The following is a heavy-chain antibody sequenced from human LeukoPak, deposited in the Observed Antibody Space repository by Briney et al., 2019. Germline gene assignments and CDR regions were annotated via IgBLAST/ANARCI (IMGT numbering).Heavy chain of an antibody. J-gene: IGHJ3*02. CDR1: GYTFTGYY. CDR2: IIPIFGTA. Sequence: AASVKVSCKASGYTFTGYYMHWVRQAPGQGLEWMGGIIPIFGTANYAQKFQGRVTITTDESTSTAYMELSSLRSEDTAVYYCARDLYYDILTGPYFDAFDIWGQGTMVTVSS. V-gene: IGHV1-69*05. CDR3: ARDLYYDILTGPYFDAFDI. D-gene: IGHD3-9*01.